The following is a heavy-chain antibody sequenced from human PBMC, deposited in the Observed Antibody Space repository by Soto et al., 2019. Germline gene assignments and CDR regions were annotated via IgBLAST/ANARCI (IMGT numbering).Heavy chain of an antibody. CDR2: ISGSGGST. J-gene: IGHJ6*03. CDR1: GFTFSSYA. Sequence: GGSLRLSCAASGFTFSSYAMSWVRQAPGKGLEWVSAISGSGGSTYYADSVKGRFTISRDNSKNTLYLQMNSLRAEDTAVYYCAKDLSYGDYVGGYYYYMDVWGKGTTVTVSS. D-gene: IGHD4-17*01. V-gene: IGHV3-23*01. CDR3: AKDLSYGDYVGGYYYYMDV.